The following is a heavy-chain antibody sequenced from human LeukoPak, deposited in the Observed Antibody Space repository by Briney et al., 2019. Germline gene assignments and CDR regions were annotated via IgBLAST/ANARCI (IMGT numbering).Heavy chain of an antibody. J-gene: IGHJ5*02. CDR1: GGSVSSYY. V-gene: IGHV4-59*02. Sequence: SETLSLTCTVSGGSVSSYYWSWIRQPPGKGLEWIGYIYYSGSTNYKPSLKSRVTISVDTSKNQFSLKLSSVTAADTAVYYCARGGYYGSGNDFRFDPWGQGTLVTVSS. CDR3: ARGGYYGSGNDFRFDP. D-gene: IGHD3-10*01. CDR2: IYYSGST.